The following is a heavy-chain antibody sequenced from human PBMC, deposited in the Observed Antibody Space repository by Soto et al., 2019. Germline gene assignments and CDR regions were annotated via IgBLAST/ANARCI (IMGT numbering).Heavy chain of an antibody. J-gene: IGHJ4*02. CDR1: GFTFSSYS. Sequence: GGSLRLSCAASGFTFSSYSMNWVRQAPGKGLEWVSSISSSSNYIYYADSVKGRFTISRDNAKNSLYLQMNSLRAEDTAVYYCARVTSSSWVPFDYWGQGTLVTVSS. CDR3: ARVTSSSWVPFDY. V-gene: IGHV3-21*01. CDR2: ISSSSNYI. D-gene: IGHD6-13*01.